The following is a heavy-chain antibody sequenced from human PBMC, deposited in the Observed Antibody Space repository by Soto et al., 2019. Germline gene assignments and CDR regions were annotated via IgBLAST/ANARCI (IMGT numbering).Heavy chain of an antibody. CDR1: GGSMRNYF. V-gene: IGHV4-59*01. J-gene: IGHJ4*02. CDR2: IHYSGTT. CDR3: AAGEASSRNLAPYYLDF. Sequence: SETLSLTCTVSGGSMRNYFWTWIRQPPGKGLEWIGYIHYSGTTSFFPSYNPTLRSRVTISEDTSKNQFSLKLLSVTTADTAVYFCAAGEASSRNLAPYYLDFWGQGTLVTVSS. D-gene: IGHD6-13*01.